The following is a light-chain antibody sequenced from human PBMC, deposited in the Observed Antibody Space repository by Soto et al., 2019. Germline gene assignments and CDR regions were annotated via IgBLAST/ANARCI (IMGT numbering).Light chain of an antibody. V-gene: IGKV1-39*01. J-gene: IGKJ1*01. CDR1: QSISSY. Sequence: DIQMTQSPSSLSASVGDRVTITCRASQSISSYLNWYQQKPGKAPKLLIYAASSLQSGVPSRFSGSGSGTDFTLTISSLQPEDFVTYYCLQSYSTPWTFGQGTKLEIK. CDR3: LQSYSTPWT. CDR2: AAS.